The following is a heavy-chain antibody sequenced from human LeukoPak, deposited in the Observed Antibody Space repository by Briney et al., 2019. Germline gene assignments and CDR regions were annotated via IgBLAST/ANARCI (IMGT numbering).Heavy chain of an antibody. V-gene: IGHV1-2*02. D-gene: IGHD1-26*01. J-gene: IGHJ4*02. CDR2: INPNSGGT. CDR3: ANLGIVGATTSLLFDY. Sequence: GASVKVSCKASGYTFTGYYMHWVRQAPGQGLEWMGWINPNSGGTNYAQKFQGRVTMTGDTSISTAYMELSRLRSDDTAVYYCANLGIVGATTSLLFDYWGQGTLVTVSS. CDR1: GYTFTGYY.